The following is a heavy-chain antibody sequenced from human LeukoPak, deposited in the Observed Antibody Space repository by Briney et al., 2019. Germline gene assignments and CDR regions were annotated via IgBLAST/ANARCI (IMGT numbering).Heavy chain of an antibody. CDR2: IIPIFGTA. J-gene: IGHJ4*02. Sequence: ASVKVSCKASGGTFSSYAISWVRQAPGQGLEWMGGIIPIFGTANYAQKFQGRVTITTDESTSTAYMELSSLRSEDTAVYYCAREGFRYSSSWYDYWGQGTLVTVSS. CDR1: GGTFSSYA. V-gene: IGHV1-69*05. CDR3: AREGFRYSSSWYDY. D-gene: IGHD6-13*01.